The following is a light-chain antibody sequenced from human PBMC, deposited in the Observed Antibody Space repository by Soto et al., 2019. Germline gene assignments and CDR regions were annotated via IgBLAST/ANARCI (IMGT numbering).Light chain of an antibody. CDR1: QNFGNSY. CDR3: QQYSDTPLT. Sequence: EIVLTQSPGTLSLSPGERASLSCRASQNFGNSYLAWYQQKPGQAPRLLIHGASSRATGTPDRFSGSGSGTDFTLTISRLEPEDFAVYYCQQYSDTPLTFGQGTKLEIK. V-gene: IGKV3-20*01. CDR2: GAS. J-gene: IGKJ2*01.